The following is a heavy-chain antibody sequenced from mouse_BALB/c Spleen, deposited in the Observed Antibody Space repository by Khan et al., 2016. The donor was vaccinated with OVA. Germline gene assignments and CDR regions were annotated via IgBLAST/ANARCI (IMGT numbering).Heavy chain of an antibody. V-gene: IGHV14-3*02. CDR2: IDPANGNT. D-gene: IGHD2-4*01. Sequence: VQLKESGAELVKPGASVKLSCTASGFNINDTYMHWVKQRPEQGLEWIGRIDPANGNTKYDPKFQGKATITADTSSNTAYLQLSSLTSEDTAVYYCASPYDYGFAYWGQGTLVTVSA. CDR1: GFNINDTY. CDR3: ASPYDYGFAY. J-gene: IGHJ3*01.